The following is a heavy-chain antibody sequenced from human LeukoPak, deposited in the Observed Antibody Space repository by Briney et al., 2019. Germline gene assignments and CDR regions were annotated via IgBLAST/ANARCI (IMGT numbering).Heavy chain of an antibody. D-gene: IGHD2-2*01. J-gene: IGHJ4*02. Sequence: SETLSLTCTVSGASISTYYWSWIRQPAGKGLEWIGHIYTSGSANYNPSLKSRVTISVDTSKNQFSLKLSSVTAADTAVYYCARARLGGMIVPAEFDYWGQGTLVTVSS. V-gene: IGHV4-4*07. CDR2: IYTSGSA. CDR3: ARARLGGMIVPAEFDY. CDR1: GASISTYY.